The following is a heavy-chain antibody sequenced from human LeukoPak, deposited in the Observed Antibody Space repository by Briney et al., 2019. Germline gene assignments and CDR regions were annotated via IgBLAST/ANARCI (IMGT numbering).Heavy chain of an antibody. CDR1: GGSISSYY. V-gene: IGHV4-4*09. J-gene: IGHJ4*02. CDR2: IYTSGST. Sequence: SETLSLTCTVSGGSISSYYWSWIRQPPGKGLKWFGYIYTSGSTNYNPSLKSRVTISVDTSKNQFSLKLSSVAAADTAVCYCASLNYYDSSGYYLDYWGQGTLVTVSS. CDR3: ASLNYYDSSGYYLDY. D-gene: IGHD3-22*01.